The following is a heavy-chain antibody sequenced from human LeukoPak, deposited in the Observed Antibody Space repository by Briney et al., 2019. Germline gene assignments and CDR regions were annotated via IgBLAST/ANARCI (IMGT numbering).Heavy chain of an antibody. CDR1: GGSISSYY. J-gene: IGHJ4*02. CDR3: ASGDGFGEY. D-gene: IGHD3-10*01. CDR2: IYYSGST. V-gene: IGHV4-59*01. Sequence: SETLYLTCTVSGGSISSYYWRWIREPPGKGLEGIGYIYYSGSTNYNPSLKSRVTISVDTSKNQFSLKLSSVTAADTAVYYCASGDGFGEYWGQGTLVTVSS.